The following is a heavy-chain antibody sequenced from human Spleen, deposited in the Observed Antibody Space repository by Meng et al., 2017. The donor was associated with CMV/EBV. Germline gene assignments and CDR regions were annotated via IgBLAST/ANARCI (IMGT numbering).Heavy chain of an antibody. D-gene: IGHD3-3*01. Sequence: GESLKISCAASGFTFSSYAMHWVRQAPGKGLEWVSSISSSSSYIYYADSVKGRFTISRDNAKNSLYLQMNSLRAEDTAVYYCARGVEEWLSLGGDAFDIWGQGTMVTVSS. CDR2: ISSSSSYI. CDR1: GFTFSSYA. V-gene: IGHV3-21*01. CDR3: ARGVEEWLSLGGDAFDI. J-gene: IGHJ3*02.